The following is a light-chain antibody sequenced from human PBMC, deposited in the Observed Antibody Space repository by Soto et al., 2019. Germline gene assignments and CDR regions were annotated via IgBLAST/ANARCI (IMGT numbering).Light chain of an antibody. CDR2: KAS. J-gene: IGKJ1*01. V-gene: IGKV1-5*03. CDR1: QTISSW. Sequence: IQMTQSPSTLSGSVGDRVTITCRASQTISSWLAWYQQKPGKAPKLLIYKASTLKSGVPSRFSGSGYGTEFTLTTSRLQPDDFANYYCQQYNSYSTFGQRTTADI. CDR3: QQYNSYST.